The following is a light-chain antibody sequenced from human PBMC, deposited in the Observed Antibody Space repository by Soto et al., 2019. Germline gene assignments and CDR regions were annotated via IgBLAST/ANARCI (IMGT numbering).Light chain of an antibody. CDR2: GNI. Sequence: QSVLTQPPSVSGAPGQSVTISCTGSSSNIGAGYDVHWYQQRPGTAPKLLIFGNINRPSGVPDRFSGSKSGTSASLSITGLQAEDEGDYSCQSYDSTLSARYVLGTGTKVTV. J-gene: IGLJ1*01. V-gene: IGLV1-40*01. CDR3: QSYDSTLSARYV. CDR1: SSNIGAGYD.